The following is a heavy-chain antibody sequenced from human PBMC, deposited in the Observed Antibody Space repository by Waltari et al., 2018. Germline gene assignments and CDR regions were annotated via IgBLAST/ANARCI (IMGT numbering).Heavy chain of an antibody. D-gene: IGHD3-10*01. CDR2: LYHSGNT. V-gene: IGHV4-4*02. CDR3: ARGRCANISMCRGASDI. J-gene: IGHJ3*02. Sequence: QFHLLESGPGLVEPSGTRSPTCAVSGGSIRSTYWWTWVCQAPGKGLEWIGELYHSGNTKYNLYLMRRVTISMEKSKNQCSLRLGSVTAADTDRSYCARGRCANISMCRGASDIWGQGTMVTVSS. CDR1: GGSIRSTYW.